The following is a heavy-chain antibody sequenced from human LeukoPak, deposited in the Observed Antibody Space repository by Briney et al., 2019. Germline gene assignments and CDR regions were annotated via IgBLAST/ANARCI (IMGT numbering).Heavy chain of an antibody. CDR3: AACLRRGGINWSGYSNWFDP. V-gene: IGHV1-24*01. D-gene: IGHD3-3*01. CDR2: FDPVDGGT. CDR1: GHSFSELS. Sequence: ASLKVSRKVSGHSFSELSMHWVRQAPGEGLEWMGGFDPVDGGTIYAQKFQCRFTMTEDTSADTAYMELSSLRSEDTAVYYCAACLRRGGINWSGYSNWFDPWGQGTLVAVSS. J-gene: IGHJ5*02.